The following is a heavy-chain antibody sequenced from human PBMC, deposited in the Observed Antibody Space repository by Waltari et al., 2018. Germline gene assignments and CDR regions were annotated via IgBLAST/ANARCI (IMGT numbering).Heavy chain of an antibody. V-gene: IGHV1-8*03. Sequence: QVQLVQSGAEVKKPGASVKVSCKASGYTFTSYDIHWVRQATGQGLEWMGWMNPNSGNTGYAQKFQGRVTITRNTSISTAYMELSSLRSEDTAVYYCARGGYSSSWSDYYYYYYMDVWGKGTTVTVS. CDR1: GYTFTSYD. CDR3: ARGGYSSSWSDYYYYYYMDV. J-gene: IGHJ6*03. CDR2: MNPNSGNT. D-gene: IGHD6-13*01.